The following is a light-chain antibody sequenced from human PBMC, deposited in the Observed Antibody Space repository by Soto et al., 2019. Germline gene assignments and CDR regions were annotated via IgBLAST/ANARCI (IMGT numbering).Light chain of an antibody. CDR3: SSYSGSSTPYV. CDR1: SSDVGGYDY. CDR2: EVN. Sequence: ALTQPASVSGSPGQSITISCTGTSSDVGGYDYVSWYQQHPGKAPKLMVFEVNNRPSGVSNRFSGSKSGNTASLTISGLQAEDDGHYYCSSYSGSSTPYVFGTGTKVTVL. V-gene: IGLV2-14*01. J-gene: IGLJ1*01.